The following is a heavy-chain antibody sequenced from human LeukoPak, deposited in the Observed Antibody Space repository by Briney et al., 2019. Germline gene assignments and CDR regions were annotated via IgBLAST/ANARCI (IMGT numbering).Heavy chain of an antibody. Sequence: HPGGSLRLSCAASGFTFDDYAMHWVRQAPGKGLEWVSGISWNSGSVGYADSVKGRFTISRGNAKNSLYLQMNSLRAEDTALYYCAKDITYDSSGADYWGQGTLVTVSS. D-gene: IGHD3-22*01. CDR2: ISWNSGSV. V-gene: IGHV3-9*01. CDR1: GFTFDDYA. CDR3: AKDITYDSSGADY. J-gene: IGHJ4*02.